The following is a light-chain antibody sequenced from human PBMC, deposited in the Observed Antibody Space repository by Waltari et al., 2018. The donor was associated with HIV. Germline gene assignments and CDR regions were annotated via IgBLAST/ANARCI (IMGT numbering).Light chain of an antibody. Sequence: QSALTQPPSASGFPGQSVTISCTGTSSDVGSSNYVAWYQQYPGKAPTLVIYEITKRPLGVPDRFAGSKSGNTAALTVAGLQADDEADYYCSSSAGGDTWVFGGGTKLTVL. J-gene: IGLJ3*02. V-gene: IGLV2-8*01. CDR1: SSDVGSSNY. CDR2: EIT. CDR3: SSSAGGDTWV.